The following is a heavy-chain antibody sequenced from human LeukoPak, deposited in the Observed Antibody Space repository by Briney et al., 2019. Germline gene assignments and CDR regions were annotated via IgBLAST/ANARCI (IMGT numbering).Heavy chain of an antibody. CDR3: AKKETTVTTFFEN. D-gene: IGHD4-17*01. CDR2: ISASGGST. CDR1: GFTFSSYA. Sequence: PGGSLRLSCAASGFTFSSYAMSWVRQAPGKGLEWVSDISASGGSTYYADSVKGRFTISRGNSKNTLYLQMNSLRAEDTAVYYCAKKETTVTTFFENWGQGTLVTVSS. J-gene: IGHJ4*02. V-gene: IGHV3-23*01.